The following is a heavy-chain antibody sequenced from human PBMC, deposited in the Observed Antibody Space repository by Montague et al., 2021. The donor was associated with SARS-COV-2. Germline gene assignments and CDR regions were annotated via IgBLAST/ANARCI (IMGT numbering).Heavy chain of an antibody. CDR1: GGSISSYY. V-gene: IGHV4-59*01. J-gene: IGHJ4*02. D-gene: IGHD5-18*01. Sequence: SETLSLTCTVSGGSISSYYWSWIRQPPGKGLEWIGYINYSGSTNYNPSLKSRGTMSVDTSKNQFSLKLSSVTAADTAVYYCARVFPLWPQFDSYFDYWGQGTLVTVSS. CDR2: INYSGST. CDR3: ARVFPLWPQFDSYFDY.